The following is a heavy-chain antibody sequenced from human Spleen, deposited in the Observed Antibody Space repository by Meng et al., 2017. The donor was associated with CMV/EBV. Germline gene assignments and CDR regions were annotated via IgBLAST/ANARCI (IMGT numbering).Heavy chain of an antibody. V-gene: IGHV4-4*02. CDR1: SSIV. J-gene: IGHJ4*02. Sequence: SSIVWTWFREVPGEGLKLIGEVYHSGSTSYSQALKSRDTISVDEFKKQFYLKLGCGSDADTAVYYSARIERRRILTYCGGECSTTDYWGKGTLVTVSS. CDR2: VYHSGST. CDR3: ARIERRRILTYCGGECSTTDY. D-gene: IGHD2-21*01.